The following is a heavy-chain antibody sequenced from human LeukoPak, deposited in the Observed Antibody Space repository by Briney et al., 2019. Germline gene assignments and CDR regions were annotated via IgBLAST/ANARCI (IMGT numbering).Heavy chain of an antibody. CDR2: LYTNDNT. J-gene: IGHJ6*03. V-gene: IGHV4-61*02. Sequence: SETLSLTCSVSGGSITSGRYYWTWIRQPAGKGLEWIGRLYTNDNTNYDPSLESRVSISVDTSKSQFYLQLTSVTAADTAVYFCARGVVTDDFYMDVWGKGITVIVSS. CDR1: GGSITSGRYY. CDR3: ARGVVTDDFYMDV. D-gene: IGHD2-21*02.